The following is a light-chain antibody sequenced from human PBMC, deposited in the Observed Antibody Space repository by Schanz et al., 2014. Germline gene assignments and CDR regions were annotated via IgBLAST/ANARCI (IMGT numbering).Light chain of an antibody. CDR1: SSNIGRNY. V-gene: IGLV1-47*02. Sequence: QSVLTQPPSASGTPGQRVTISCSGSSSNIGRNYVYWYQQLPGTAPKLLIHSNNQRPSGVPDRFSGSKSGTSASLAISGLRSDDEADYYCAAWDDSLSAWLFGGGTKLTVL. J-gene: IGLJ3*02. CDR2: SNN. CDR3: AAWDDSLSAWL.